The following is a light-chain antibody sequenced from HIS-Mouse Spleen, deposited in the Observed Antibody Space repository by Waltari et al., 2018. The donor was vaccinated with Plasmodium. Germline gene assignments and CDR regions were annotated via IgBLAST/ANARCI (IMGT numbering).Light chain of an antibody. CDR2: KAS. Sequence: DIQMTQSPSTLSASVGDRVNLTCRASQSISSRLAWYQQKPGKAPKLLIYKASSLESGVPSRFSGSGSGTEFTLTISSLQPDDFATYYCQQYNSYSWTFGQGTKVEIK. CDR3: QQYNSYSWT. V-gene: IGKV1-5*03. J-gene: IGKJ1*01. CDR1: QSISSR.